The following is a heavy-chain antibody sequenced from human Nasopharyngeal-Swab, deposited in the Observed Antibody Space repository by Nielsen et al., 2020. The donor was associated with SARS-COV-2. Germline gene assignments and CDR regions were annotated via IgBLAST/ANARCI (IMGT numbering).Heavy chain of an antibody. V-gene: IGHV3-23*01. CDR3: ATWMTAHFDY. Sequence: GGSLRLSCTGSGYTFSNYAISWVRQAPGQGLEWVSTVDYDGVRTHYADSVEGRFIISRDNSRNTAYLQIKSLRVEGAAVYYCATWMTAHFDYWGQGTLVT. CDR2: VDYDGVRT. CDR1: GYTFSNYA. D-gene: IGHD5-18*01. J-gene: IGHJ4*02.